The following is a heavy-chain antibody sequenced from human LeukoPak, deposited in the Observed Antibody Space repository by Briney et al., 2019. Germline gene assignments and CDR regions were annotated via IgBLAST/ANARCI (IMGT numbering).Heavy chain of an antibody. V-gene: IGHV1-8*01. Sequence: ASVKVSCKASGYTFTSYDINWVRQATGQGLEWMGWMNPNSGNTGYAQKFQGRVTMTTDTSTSTAYMELRSLRSDDTAVYYCARVGYSSSQPHFDYWGQGTLVTVSS. CDR1: GYTFTSYD. CDR3: ARVGYSSSQPHFDY. CDR2: MNPNSGNT. D-gene: IGHD6-13*01. J-gene: IGHJ4*02.